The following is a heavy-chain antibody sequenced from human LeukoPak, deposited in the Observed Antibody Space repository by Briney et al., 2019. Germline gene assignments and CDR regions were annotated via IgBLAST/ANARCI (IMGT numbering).Heavy chain of an antibody. CDR3: ETVYYDSSGRDAFDI. CDR2: INPNSGGT. CDR1: GYTFTGYY. Sequence: GASVKVSCKASGYTFTGYYMHWVRQAPGQGLEWMGWINPNSGGTNYAQNFQGRVTMTRDTSISTAYMELSRLRSDDTAVYYCETVYYDSSGRDAFDIWGQGTMVTVSS. V-gene: IGHV1-2*02. J-gene: IGHJ3*02. D-gene: IGHD3-22*01.